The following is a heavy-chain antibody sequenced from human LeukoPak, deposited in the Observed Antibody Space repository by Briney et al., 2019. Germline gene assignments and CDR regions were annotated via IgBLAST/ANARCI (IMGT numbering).Heavy chain of an antibody. CDR3: ARHAATGGGNYFYYYYYGMDV. J-gene: IGHJ6*02. V-gene: IGHV4-59*08. CDR1: GGSISSYY. D-gene: IGHD2-8*02. Sequence: PSETLSLTCTVSGGSISSYYWSWIRQPPGKGLEWIGYIYYSGSTNYNPSLKSRVTISVDTSKNQFSLKLSSVTAADTAVYYCARHAATGGGNYFYYYYYGMDVWGQGTTVTVSS. CDR2: IYYSGST.